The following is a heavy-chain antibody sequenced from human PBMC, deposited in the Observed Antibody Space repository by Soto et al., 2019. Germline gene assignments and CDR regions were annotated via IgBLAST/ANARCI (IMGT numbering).Heavy chain of an antibody. CDR1: GFTFSSYG. Sequence: HPGGSLRLSCAASGFTFSSYGMHWVRQAPGKGLEWVAVISYDGSNKYYADSVKGRFTISRDNSKNTLYLQMNSLRAEDTAVYYCAKSRLRFYGMDVWGQGTTVTVSS. D-gene: IGHD4-17*01. CDR3: AKSRLRFYGMDV. J-gene: IGHJ6*02. CDR2: ISYDGSNK. V-gene: IGHV3-30*18.